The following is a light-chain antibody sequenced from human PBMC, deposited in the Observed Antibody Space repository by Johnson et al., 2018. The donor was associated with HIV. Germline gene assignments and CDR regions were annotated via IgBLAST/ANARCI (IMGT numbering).Light chain of an antibody. CDR2: DNN. Sequence: QSVLTQLPSVSAAPGQKVTISCSGSSSNIGNNDVSWYQQLPGTAPKLLIYDNNKRPSGIPDRFSGSKSGTSATLGITGLQTGDEAGYYCGTWATSLGDGGLCGTGTKVTVL. CDR3: GTWATSLGDGGL. J-gene: IGLJ1*01. CDR1: SSNIGNND. V-gene: IGLV1-51*01.